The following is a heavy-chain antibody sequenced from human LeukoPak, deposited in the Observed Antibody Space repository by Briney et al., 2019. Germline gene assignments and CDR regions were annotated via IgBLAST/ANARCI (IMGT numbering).Heavy chain of an antibody. CDR2: INAGNGNT. D-gene: IGHD6-19*01. CDR3: ARDLSPIAVAGLFDY. CDR1: GYTFTSYA. V-gene: IGHV1-3*01. J-gene: IGHJ4*02. Sequence: GASVKVSCKASGYTFTSYAMHWVRQAPGQRLEWMGWINAGNGNTKYSQKFQGRVTITRDTSASTAYMELSSLRSEDTAVYYCARDLSPIAVAGLFDYWGQGTLVTVSS.